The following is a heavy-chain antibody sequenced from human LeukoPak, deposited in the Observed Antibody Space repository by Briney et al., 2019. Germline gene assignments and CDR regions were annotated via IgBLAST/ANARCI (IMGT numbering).Heavy chain of an antibody. CDR2: IYTSGST. D-gene: IGHD2-15*01. Sequence: SETLSLTCTVSGGSISSYYWSWIRQPAGKGLEWIGRIYTSGSTNYNPSLKSRVTISVDTSKNQFSLKLSSVTAADTAVYYCARQTGVAVATFYFDDWGQGTQVTVSS. CDR3: ARQTGVAVATFYFDD. J-gene: IGHJ4*02. V-gene: IGHV4-4*07. CDR1: GGSISSYY.